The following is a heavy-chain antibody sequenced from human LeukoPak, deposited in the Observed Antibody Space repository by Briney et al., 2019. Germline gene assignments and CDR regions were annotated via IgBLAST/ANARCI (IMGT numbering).Heavy chain of an antibody. J-gene: IGHJ4*02. V-gene: IGHV4-34*01. CDR3: ARDLCGYYCSSTSCLDY. CDR1: GGSFSGYY. CDR2: INHSGCT. Sequence: SETLSLTCAVYGGSFSGYYWSWIRQPPGKGLEWIGEINHSGCTNYNPSLKSRVTISVDTSKNQFSLQLNSVTPEDTAVYYCARDLCGYYCSSTSCLDYWGQGTLVTVSS. D-gene: IGHD2-2*01.